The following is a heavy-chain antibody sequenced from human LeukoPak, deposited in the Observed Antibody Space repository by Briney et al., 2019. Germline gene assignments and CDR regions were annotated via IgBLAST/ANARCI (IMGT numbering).Heavy chain of an antibody. J-gene: IGHJ4*02. CDR3: ARPLRGGYSYGSDY. Sequence: GGSLRLSCVASGFTFSTYWMHWVRQAPGKGLEWVSRLDRDGTTTSYADSVKGRFTISRDNAKNTLYLQMNSLRAEDTAVYYCARPLRGGYSYGSDYWGQGTLVTVSS. CDR2: LDRDGTTT. CDR1: GFTFSTYW. D-gene: IGHD5-18*01. V-gene: IGHV3-74*01.